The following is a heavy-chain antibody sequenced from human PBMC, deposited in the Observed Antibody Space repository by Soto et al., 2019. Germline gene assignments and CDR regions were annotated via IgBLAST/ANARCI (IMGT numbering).Heavy chain of an antibody. CDR1: GGSISSGGYY. D-gene: IGHD6-19*01. Sequence: QVQLQESGPGLVKPSQTLSLTCTVSGGSISSGGYYWSWIRQHAGKGLEWIGNIYYSGNTYYNPSLKSRVTISIDTSKNQFSLKLSSVTAADTAVYYCARDRIVAGTLIPLDSWGQGTLVTVSS. CDR2: IYYSGNT. CDR3: ARDRIVAGTLIPLDS. V-gene: IGHV4-31*03. J-gene: IGHJ4*02.